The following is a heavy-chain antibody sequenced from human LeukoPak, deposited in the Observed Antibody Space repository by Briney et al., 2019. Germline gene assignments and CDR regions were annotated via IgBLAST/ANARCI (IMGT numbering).Heavy chain of an antibody. CDR3: ARMTVVTLDY. CDR2: INHSGST. D-gene: IGHD4-23*01. CDR1: GVSLSGYY. V-gene: IGHV4-34*01. Sequence: SETLSLTCAVSGVSLSGYYWGWIRQTPGKGLEWIGEINHSGSTNYNPSLKSRVTISVDKSKNQFSLKLSSVTAADTAVYYCARMTVVTLDYWGQGTLVTVSS. J-gene: IGHJ4*02.